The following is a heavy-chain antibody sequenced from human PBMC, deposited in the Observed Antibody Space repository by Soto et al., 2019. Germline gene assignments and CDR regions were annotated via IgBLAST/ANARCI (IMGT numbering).Heavy chain of an antibody. V-gene: IGHV4-59*08. J-gene: IGHJ4*02. CDR2: IYYSGST. CDR3: ARHGYGDYFDY. D-gene: IGHD4-17*01. Sequence: SETLSLTCTVSGGSISSYYWSWIRQPPGKGLEWIGYIYYSGSTNYNPSLKSRVTISVDTSKNQFSLKLSSVTAADTAVYYCARHGYGDYFDYWGQGTLVTVSS. CDR1: GGSISSYY.